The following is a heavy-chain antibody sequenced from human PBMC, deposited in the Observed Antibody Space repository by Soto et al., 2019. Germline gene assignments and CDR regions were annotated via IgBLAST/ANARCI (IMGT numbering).Heavy chain of an antibody. V-gene: IGHV4-59*01. CDR3: ARVSSGWSWYYYYGMDV. D-gene: IGHD6-19*01. CDR2: IYYSGST. Sequence: SETLSLTCTVSGGSISSYYWSWIRQPPGEGLEWIGYIYYSGSTNYNPSLKSRVTISVDTSKNQFSLKLSSVTAADTAVYYCARVSSGWSWYYYYGMDVWGQGTTVTVSS. J-gene: IGHJ6*02. CDR1: GGSISSYY.